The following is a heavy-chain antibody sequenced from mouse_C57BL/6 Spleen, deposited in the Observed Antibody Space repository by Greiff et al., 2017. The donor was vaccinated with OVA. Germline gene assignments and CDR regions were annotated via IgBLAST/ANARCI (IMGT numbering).Heavy chain of an antibody. CDR3: ARSGGSYVAWFAY. CDR2: IHPNSGST. J-gene: IGHJ3*01. V-gene: IGHV1-64*01. Sequence: QVQLQQSGAELVKPGASVKLSCKASGYTFTSYWMHWVKQRPGQGLEWIGMIHPNSGSTNYNEKFKSKATLTVDKSSSTAYMQLSSLTSEDSAVYYCARSGGSYVAWFAYWGQGTLVTVSA. D-gene: IGHD1-1*02. CDR1: GYTFTSYW.